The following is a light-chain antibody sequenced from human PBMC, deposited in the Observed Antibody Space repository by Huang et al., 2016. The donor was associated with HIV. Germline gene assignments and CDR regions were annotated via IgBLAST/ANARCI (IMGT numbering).Light chain of an antibody. V-gene: IGKV1-33*01. CDR1: QDISKF. J-gene: IGKJ4*01. CDR2: DSS. CDR3: QQYDNLPLT. Sequence: DIQMTQSPSSLSASVGDRVTITCQASQDISKFLNWYQQKPGKAPKLLIYDSSNLETGVPSRFSGSGSGTDFTFTISSLQPEDIATYYCQQYDNLPLTFGGGTKVEIK.